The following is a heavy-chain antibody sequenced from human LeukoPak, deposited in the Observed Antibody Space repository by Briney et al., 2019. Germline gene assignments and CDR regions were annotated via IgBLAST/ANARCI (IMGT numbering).Heavy chain of an antibody. CDR1: GGSFSSRAYY. V-gene: IGHV4-39*01. CDR3: ARHYYDSSGYYPWYFDY. D-gene: IGHD3-22*01. CDR2: MYYSGST. J-gene: IGHJ4*02. Sequence: SETLSLTCTVSGGSFSSRAYYWGWIRQPPGKGLGWIGSMYYSGSTYYNQSLKSRVTISVDTSKNQFSLKLTSVTAADTAVYYCARHYYDSSGYYPWYFDYWGQGTLVTVSS.